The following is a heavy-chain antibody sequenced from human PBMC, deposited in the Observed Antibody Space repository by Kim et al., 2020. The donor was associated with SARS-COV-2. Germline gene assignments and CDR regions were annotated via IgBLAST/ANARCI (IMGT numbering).Heavy chain of an antibody. CDR3: HHFMDV. CDR2: INSDGSTT. CDR1: GFTFSSKW. V-gene: IGHV3-74*01. Sequence: GGSLRLSCAASGFTFSSKWMHWVRQAPGRGLEWVSCINSDGSTTNYADSVKGRFTISRDNAKKTLSLQMNGMRADDTAVYYCHHFMDVRGKGTTVTV. J-gene: IGHJ6*03.